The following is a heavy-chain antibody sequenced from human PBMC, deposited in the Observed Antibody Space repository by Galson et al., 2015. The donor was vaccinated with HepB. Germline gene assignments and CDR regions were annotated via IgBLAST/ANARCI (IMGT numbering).Heavy chain of an antibody. CDR3: ARGPSYFEH. Sequence: CAISGDSVSSNSATWNWIRRSPSRGLEWLGRTYYKSKCYSDYAVSVKSRITINPDTSNNQFSLQLNSVTLEDKAVYYCARGPSYFEHWGQGTLVTVSS. J-gene: IGHJ1*01. CDR2: TYYKSKCYS. CDR1: GDSVSSNSAT. V-gene: IGHV6-1*01.